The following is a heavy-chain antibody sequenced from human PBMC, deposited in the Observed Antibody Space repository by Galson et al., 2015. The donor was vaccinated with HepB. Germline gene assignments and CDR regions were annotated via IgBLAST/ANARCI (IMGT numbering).Heavy chain of an antibody. CDR3: ARDRDGSYFDY. J-gene: IGHJ4*02. CDR2: ISYDGSNK. V-gene: IGHV3-30-3*01. Sequence: SLRLSCAASGFTFSSYAMHWVRQAPGKGLEWVAVISYDGSNKYYADSVKGRLTISRDNSKNTLYLQMNSLRAEDTAVYYRARDRDGSYFDYWGQGTLVTVSS. CDR1: GFTFSSYA. D-gene: IGHD5-24*01.